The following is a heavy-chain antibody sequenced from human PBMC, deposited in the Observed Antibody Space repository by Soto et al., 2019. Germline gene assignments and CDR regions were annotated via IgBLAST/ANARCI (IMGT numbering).Heavy chain of an antibody. V-gene: IGHV3-30*18. CDR1: GFIFGSYG. Sequence: QVQLVESGGGVVQPGRSLRLSCVASGFIFGSYGMHWVRQAPGEGLEWVAVISYDGTNKYYADSVKGRFTISRDNSKNTLWLQMNSLIAEDTAVYYCAQVPRYTVTPPDDYWGQGNLVTVSS. CDR3: AQVPRYTVTPPDDY. CDR2: ISYDGTNK. J-gene: IGHJ4*02. D-gene: IGHD4-17*01.